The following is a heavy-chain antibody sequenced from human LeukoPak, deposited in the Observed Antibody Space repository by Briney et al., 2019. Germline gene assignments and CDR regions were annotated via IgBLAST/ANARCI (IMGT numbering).Heavy chain of an antibody. CDR2: IYYSGST. Sequence: KSSETLSLTCTVSGGSISSSSYYWGWLRQPPGKGLEWIGSIYYSGSTYYNPSLKSRVTISVDTSKNQFSLKLSSVTAADTAVYYCARNLLHFDYWGQGTLVTVSS. CDR3: ARNLLHFDY. D-gene: IGHD2-15*01. J-gene: IGHJ4*02. CDR1: GGSISSSSYY. V-gene: IGHV4-39*01.